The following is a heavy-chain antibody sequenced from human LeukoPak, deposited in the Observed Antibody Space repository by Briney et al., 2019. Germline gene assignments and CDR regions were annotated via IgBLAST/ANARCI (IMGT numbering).Heavy chain of an antibody. CDR3: ARMTWIQLWIYFDY. V-gene: IGHV4-59*08. CDR2: IYYSGST. CDR1: GGSISSYY. J-gene: IGHJ4*02. D-gene: IGHD5-18*01. Sequence: SSETLSLTCTVSGGSISSYYWSWIRQPPGKGLEWIGYIYYSGSTNYNPSLKSRVTISVDTSKNQFSLKLSSVTAADTAVYYCARMTWIQLWIYFDYWGQGTLVTVSS.